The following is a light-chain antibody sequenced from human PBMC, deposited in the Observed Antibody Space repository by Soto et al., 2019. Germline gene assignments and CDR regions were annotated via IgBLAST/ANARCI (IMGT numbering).Light chain of an antibody. V-gene: IGKV3-11*01. CDR1: QSLVSY. CDR2: DAY. CDR3: QQRTSWPPA. Sequence: EIVLTQSPATLSLSPGETATLSCRASQSLVSYLAWYQQKPGQAPRVLIYDAYKRATGIPARFRGSGSGTDCTLTISSLEPEDFAVYYCQQRTSWPPAFGQGTRLEIK. J-gene: IGKJ5*01.